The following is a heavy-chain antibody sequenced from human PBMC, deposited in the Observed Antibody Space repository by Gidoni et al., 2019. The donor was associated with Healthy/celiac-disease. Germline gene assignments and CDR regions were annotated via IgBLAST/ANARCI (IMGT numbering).Heavy chain of an antibody. J-gene: IGHJ6*03. CDR1: GFTFSSYW. CDR2: IKQDGSEK. D-gene: IGHD6-6*01. V-gene: IGHV3-7*03. CDR3: ARDQPEYSSSSIYYYYMDV. Sequence: EVQLVESGGGLVQPGGSLRLPCAASGFTFSSYWMSWVRQAPGKGLEWVANIKQDGSEKYYVDSVKGRFTISRDNAKNSLYLQMNSLRAEDTAVYYCARDQPEYSSSSIYYYYMDVWGKGTTVTVSS.